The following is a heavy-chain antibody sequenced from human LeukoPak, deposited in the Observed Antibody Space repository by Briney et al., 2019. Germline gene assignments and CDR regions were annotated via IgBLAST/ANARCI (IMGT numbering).Heavy chain of an antibody. CDR1: GYIFTHYW. J-gene: IGHJ4*02. CDR2: IYPADSDT. CDR3: ARQSRDGSKTRGYYFDF. D-gene: IGHD3-10*01. V-gene: IGHV5-51*01. Sequence: GESLKISCQVSGYIFTHYWIGWVRQMPGNGLESMGIIYPADSDTTYSPSFQGQVTISADKSINTVYLQWSSLKASDTAMYYCARQSRDGSKTRGYYFDFWGQGTLVTVSS.